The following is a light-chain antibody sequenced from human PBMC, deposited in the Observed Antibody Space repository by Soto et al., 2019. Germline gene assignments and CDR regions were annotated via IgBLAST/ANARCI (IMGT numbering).Light chain of an antibody. Sequence: EIVLTQSPGTLSLSPGERATLSCRASQSVSSNYLAWYQQKPGQAPRLLIYGASSRATGIPYRFSGSGSGTDFTLTISRLEPEDFAVYYCQQYGSSLYTFGQGTKLEIK. CDR2: GAS. V-gene: IGKV3-20*01. CDR3: QQYGSSLYT. CDR1: QSVSSNY. J-gene: IGKJ2*01.